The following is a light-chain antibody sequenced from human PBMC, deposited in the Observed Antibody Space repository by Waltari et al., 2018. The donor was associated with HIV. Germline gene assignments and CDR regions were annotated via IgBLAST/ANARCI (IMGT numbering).Light chain of an antibody. V-gene: IGLV1-47*01. CDR3: AVWDDSLGGAV. J-gene: IGLJ2*01. Sequence: QSVVTQPPSASGTPGQRVTISCSGSGSNIGTYSVNWYQHFPGTAPKLLIYLNDPRPSGGPGRFSCSQSGTSASLAISGLQYDDEADYYCAVWDDSLGGAVFGGGTKLTVL. CDR1: GSNIGTYS. CDR2: LND.